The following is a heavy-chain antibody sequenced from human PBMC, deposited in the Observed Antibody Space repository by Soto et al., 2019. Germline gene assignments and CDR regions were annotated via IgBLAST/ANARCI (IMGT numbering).Heavy chain of an antibody. D-gene: IGHD2-21*02. V-gene: IGHV3-9*01. J-gene: IGHJ4*02. CDR1: GFTFDDYA. CDR2: ISWNGDYI. Sequence: GGSLRLSCAASGFTFDDYAMHWVRQAPGKGLEWVSGISWNGDYIGYGDSVRGRFTVSRDNANNYVYLQMNNLRTEDTALYYCVGGRYFGDYWGQGALVTVSS. CDR3: VGGRYFGDY.